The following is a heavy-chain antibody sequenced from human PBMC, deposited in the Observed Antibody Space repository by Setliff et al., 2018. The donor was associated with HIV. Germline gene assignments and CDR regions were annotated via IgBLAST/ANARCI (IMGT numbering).Heavy chain of an antibody. Sequence: ASVKVSCKASGDTFNSHAISWVRQAPGQGLEWLGWIIPGNGNTKYPQKFQGRVTITRDTSASTAYMELSSLRSEDTAVYYCARVPYSSGYWGQGTLVTVSS. D-gene: IGHD6-19*01. CDR2: IIPGNGNT. J-gene: IGHJ4*02. V-gene: IGHV1-3*01. CDR3: ARVPYSSGY. CDR1: GDTFNSHA.